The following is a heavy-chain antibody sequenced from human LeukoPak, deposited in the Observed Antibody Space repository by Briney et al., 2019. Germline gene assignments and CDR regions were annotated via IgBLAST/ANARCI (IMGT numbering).Heavy chain of an antibody. CDR2: ITSSSSYI. Sequence: GGSLRLSCAASGFTFSSYSMNWVRQAPGKGLEWVSSITSSSSYIHYADSVKGRFTISRDNAKNSLYLQMNSLRAEDTAVYYCARYPDPYYYYMDVWGKGTTVTVSS. J-gene: IGHJ6*03. V-gene: IGHV3-21*01. CDR1: GFTFSSYS. CDR3: ARYPDPYYYYMDV. D-gene: IGHD1-14*01.